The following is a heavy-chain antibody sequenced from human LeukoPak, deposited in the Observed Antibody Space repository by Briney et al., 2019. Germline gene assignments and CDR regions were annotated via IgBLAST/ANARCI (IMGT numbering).Heavy chain of an antibody. CDR1: GGSISSGRYY. J-gene: IGHJ4*02. V-gene: IGHV4-61*02. CDR2: IYTSGST. CDR3: ARGYCSGGTCYLYFDY. D-gene: IGHD2-15*01. Sequence: PSQTLSLTCTVSGGSISSGRYYWSWIRQPAGKGLEWIGRIYTSGSTDYNPSLKSRVTISLDTSKNQFSLKLSSVTAADTAVYYCARGYCSGGTCYLYFDYWGQGTLVTVSS.